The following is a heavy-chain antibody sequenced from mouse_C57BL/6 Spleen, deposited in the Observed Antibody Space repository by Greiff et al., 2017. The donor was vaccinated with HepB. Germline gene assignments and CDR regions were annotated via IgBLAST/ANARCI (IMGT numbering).Heavy chain of an antibody. CDR1: GYTFTSYW. CDR3: ARSGGYYRGVYAMDY. Sequence: QVQLQQPGAELVKPGASVKLSCKASGYTFTSYWMHWVKQRPGQGLEWIGMIHPNSGSTNYNEKFKSKATLTADKSSSTAYMQFSSLTSEDSAIYYSARSGGYYRGVYAMDYWGQGTSVTVSS. J-gene: IGHJ4*01. CDR2: IHPNSGST. D-gene: IGHD2-3*01. V-gene: IGHV1-64*01.